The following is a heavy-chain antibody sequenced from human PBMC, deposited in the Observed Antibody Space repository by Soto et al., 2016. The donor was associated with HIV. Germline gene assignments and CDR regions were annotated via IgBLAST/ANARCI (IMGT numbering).Heavy chain of an antibody. CDR1: GYTFTDYY. CDR3: AREKHDATGSRYFDL. Sequence: QVQLVQSGAEVKKPGASMKVSCKASGYTFTDYYIHWVRQAPGQGLEWMGFVNANSGGTNSAQNFRGRVTMTRDTSIGTAYMELNNLRSDDTAIYHCAREKHDATGSRYFDLWGLAPWSLSPQ. V-gene: IGHV1-2*02. J-gene: IGHJ2*01. CDR2: VNANSGGT.